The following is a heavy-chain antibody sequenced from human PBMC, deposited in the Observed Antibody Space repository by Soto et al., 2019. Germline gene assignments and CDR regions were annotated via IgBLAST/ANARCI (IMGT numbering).Heavy chain of an antibody. D-gene: IGHD6-19*01. CDR1: GFPFSNYY. V-gene: IGHV3-11*01. Sequence: HVQLVQSGGGLVKPGGSLRLSCEVSGFPFSNYYMSWIRQAPGKGLEWLADISSSFISIHYADSVQGRFSISRDNANNSRFMQMNILRAEDTAVYYCARVSATGWVVNAREYFDYLGQGTLVTVSS. J-gene: IGHJ4*02. CDR2: ISSSFISI. CDR3: ARVSATGWVVNAREYFDY.